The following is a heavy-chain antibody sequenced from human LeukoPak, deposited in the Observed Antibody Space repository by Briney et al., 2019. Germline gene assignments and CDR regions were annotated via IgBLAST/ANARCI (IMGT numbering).Heavy chain of an antibody. CDR2: IYYSGST. D-gene: IGHD3-22*01. CDR1: GGSISTYY. CDR3: ARGPAYYDTSGYARFYYFGMDV. V-gene: IGHV4-59*01. J-gene: IGHJ6*02. Sequence: SETLSLTCTVSGGSISTYYWSWIRQPPGKGLEWIGYIYYSGSTNYNPSLKSRVTISVDTSKNQFSLMLCSVTAADTAVYYRARGPAYYDTSGYARFYYFGMDVWGQGTTVTVS.